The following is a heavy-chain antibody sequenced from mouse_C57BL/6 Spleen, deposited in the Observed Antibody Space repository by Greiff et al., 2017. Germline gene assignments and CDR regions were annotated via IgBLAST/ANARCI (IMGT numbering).Heavy chain of an antibody. CDR2: ISSGGSYT. CDR3: AREDD. Sequence: EVKLVESGGDLVKPGGSLKLSCAASGFTFSSYGMSWVRQTPDKRLEWVATISSGGSYTYYPDSVKGRFTISRDNAKNTLYLHMSSLKSEDTAMYYCAREDDWGQGTTLTVSS. J-gene: IGHJ2*01. V-gene: IGHV5-6*01. CDR1: GFTFSSYG.